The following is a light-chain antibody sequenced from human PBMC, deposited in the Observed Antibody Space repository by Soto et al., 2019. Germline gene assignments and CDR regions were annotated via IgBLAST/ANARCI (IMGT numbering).Light chain of an antibody. V-gene: IGKV3-15*01. J-gene: IGKJ2*01. Sequence: EIVMTQSPATLSVSPGERATLSCRASQSVRSNLAWYQQKLGQAPRLLIYGASTRATGIPARFSGSGSGTEFTLPISSLQSEDFAIFYCQQYNDWPRPFGQGPKL. CDR3: QQYNDWPRP. CDR1: QSVRSN. CDR2: GAS.